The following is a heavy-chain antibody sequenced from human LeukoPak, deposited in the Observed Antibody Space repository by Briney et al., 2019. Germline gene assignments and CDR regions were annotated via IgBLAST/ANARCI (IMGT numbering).Heavy chain of an antibody. CDR3: ARGELVPAAVGYGFGESLPFDN. CDR2: IMPNTGDN. Sequence: ASVKVSRKASGYTFTAYYMHLVRQAPGQGLEWMECIMPNTGDNNYAHKFQGSASITRDTSISTVYMDLSRLSSDDTAVYYCARGELVPAAVGYGFGESLPFDNWGRGTLVTVSS. D-gene: IGHD3-10*01. CDR1: GYTFTAYY. V-gene: IGHV1-2*07. J-gene: IGHJ4*02.